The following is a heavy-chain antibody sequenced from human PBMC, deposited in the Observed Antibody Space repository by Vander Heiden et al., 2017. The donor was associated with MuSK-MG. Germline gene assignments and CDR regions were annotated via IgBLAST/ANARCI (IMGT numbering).Heavy chain of an antibody. CDR3: AREDLGFDN. V-gene: IGHV3-49*03. CDR1: GFNFGDHY. Sequence: EVQLVESGGGLVQPGRSLRLSCTGSGFNFGDHYMSWFRQAPGKGLEWVSFIRNKAYGGTTEYAASVKGRFTISRDDSKSIAYLQMNSLKTEDTAVYYCAREDLGFDNWGQGTLVTVSS. CDR2: IRNKAYGGTT. J-gene: IGHJ4*02.